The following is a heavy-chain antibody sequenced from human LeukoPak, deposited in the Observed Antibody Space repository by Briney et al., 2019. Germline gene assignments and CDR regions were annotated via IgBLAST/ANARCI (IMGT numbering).Heavy chain of an antibody. Sequence: GGSLRLSCAASGFTFSSYSMKWVRQAPGKGLEWVSYISSSSSYIYYADSVKGRFTISRDNAKNSLYLQMNSLRAEDTAVYYCARAWTYCSGGSCYTGGVDYWGQGTLVTVSS. CDR1: GFTFSSYS. J-gene: IGHJ4*02. CDR2: ISSSSSYI. D-gene: IGHD2-15*01. V-gene: IGHV3-21*01. CDR3: ARAWTYCSGGSCYTGGVDY.